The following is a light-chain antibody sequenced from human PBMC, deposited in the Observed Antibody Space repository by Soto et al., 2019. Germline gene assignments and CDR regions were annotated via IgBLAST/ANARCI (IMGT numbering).Light chain of an antibody. CDR2: TAS. Sequence: DIQMTQSPSTLAESVGDRVTITCRASQSISSWMAWYQQKPGKAPKLLIYTASYLESGVPSRFSGSGSGTEFTLTISSLQPDDFATYYCQQYHSWTFGQGTKVEVK. CDR1: QSISSW. J-gene: IGKJ1*01. CDR3: QQYHSWT. V-gene: IGKV1-5*03.